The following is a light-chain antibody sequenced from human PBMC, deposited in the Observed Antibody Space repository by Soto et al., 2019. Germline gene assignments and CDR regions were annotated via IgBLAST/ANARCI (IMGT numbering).Light chain of an antibody. CDR1: QTVNTW. J-gene: IGKJ1*01. CDR2: DAS. CDR3: QQYDSYSSGP. V-gene: IGKV1-5*01. Sequence: DIQLTQSPSTLSASVGARATITSRASQTVNTWLAWYQQKPGKAPKVLIFDASSLKTGVPSRFSGSGSGTEFTLTISNLQPDDFATYYCQQYDSYSSGPFGQGTKVDIK.